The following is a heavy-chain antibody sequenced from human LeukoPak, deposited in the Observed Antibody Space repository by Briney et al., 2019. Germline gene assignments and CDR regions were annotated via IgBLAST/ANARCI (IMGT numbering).Heavy chain of an antibody. CDR3: APRGGYEDSKFDH. V-gene: IGHV1-2*02. J-gene: IGHJ5*02. Sequence: ASVKVSCKAPGYTFTVNYIHWVRQAPGQGLDWMGWINRESGDTFYAQRFQGRITLTWDTSLSTAYMELSRLTSDDTAVYYCAPRGGYEDSKFDHWGQGTLVTVSS. CDR1: GYTFTVNY. D-gene: IGHD5-12*01. CDR2: INRESGDT.